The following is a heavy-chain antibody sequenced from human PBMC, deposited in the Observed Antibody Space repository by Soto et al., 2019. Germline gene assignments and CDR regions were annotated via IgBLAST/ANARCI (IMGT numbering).Heavy chain of an antibody. CDR3: AKGGSSWYEYFDY. Sequence: GGSLRLSFAASGFTFSRHAMTWVRQAQGKGLEWVSSISENSGLTTYYPDSVKGRFSISRDNLKNTLYLQMNSLRAEDTAVYYCAKGGSSWYEYFDYWGQGALVTVSS. D-gene: IGHD6-13*01. J-gene: IGHJ4*02. CDR1: GFTFSRHA. V-gene: IGHV3-23*01. CDR2: ISENSGLTT.